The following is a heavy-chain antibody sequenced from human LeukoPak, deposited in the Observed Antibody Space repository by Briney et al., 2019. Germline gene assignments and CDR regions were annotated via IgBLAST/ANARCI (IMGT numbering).Heavy chain of an antibody. V-gene: IGHV2-5*02. CDR3: ARRRAWDYFDY. CDR2: IYWDDDK. J-gene: IGHJ4*02. CDR1: GFSLRTSGVG. Sequence: SGPTLVKPTQTLTLTCTFSGFSLRTSGVGVGWFRHTPGKALEWLALIYWDDDKRYRPSLKSGLTITKDTSKNQVVLTMANMDPVDTATYYCARRRAWDYFDYWGQGILVTVSS.